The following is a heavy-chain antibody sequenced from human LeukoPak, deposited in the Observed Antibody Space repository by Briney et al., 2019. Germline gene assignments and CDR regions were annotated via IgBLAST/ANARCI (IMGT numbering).Heavy chain of an antibody. V-gene: IGHV4-34*01. CDR2: INHSGST. Sequence: PSETLSLTCAVYGGSFSGYYWSWIRQPPGKGLEWIGEINHSGSTNYNPSLKSRVTISVDTSKNQFSLKLSSVTAADTAVYYCARLVEYGSGSYYTGKVRRNKIFDCWGQGTLVTVSS. CDR1: GGSFSGYY. J-gene: IGHJ4*02. D-gene: IGHD3-10*01. CDR3: ARLVEYGSGSYYTGKVRRNKIFDC.